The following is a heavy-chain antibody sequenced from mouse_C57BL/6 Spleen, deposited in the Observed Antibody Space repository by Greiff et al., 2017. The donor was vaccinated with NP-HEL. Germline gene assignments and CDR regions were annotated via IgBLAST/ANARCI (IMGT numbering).Heavy chain of an antibody. CDR3: STTYDGYYGGYFDV. V-gene: IGHV1-66*01. D-gene: IGHD2-3*01. Sequence: QVQLKESGPELVKPGASVKISCKASGYSFTSYYIHWVKQRPGQGLEWIGWIYPGGGNTKYNEKFKGKATLTADTSSSTAYMQLSSLTSEDSAVYYCSTTYDGYYGGYFDVWGTGTTVTVAS. J-gene: IGHJ1*03. CDR2: IYPGGGNT. CDR1: GYSFTSYY.